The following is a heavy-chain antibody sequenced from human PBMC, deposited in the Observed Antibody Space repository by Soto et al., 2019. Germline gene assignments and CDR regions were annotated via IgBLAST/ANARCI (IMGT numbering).Heavy chain of an antibody. CDR2: IIPIFGTA. CDR3: ARDETAYYDFWSGYKHWFDP. D-gene: IGHD3-3*01. Sequence: QVQLVQSGAEVKKPGSSVKVPCKASGGTFSSYAISWVRQAPGQGLEWMGGIIPIFGTANYAQKFQGRVTITADESTSTAYMELSSLRSEDTAVYYCARDETAYYDFWSGYKHWFDPWGQGTLVTVSS. V-gene: IGHV1-69*01. J-gene: IGHJ5*02. CDR1: GGTFSSYA.